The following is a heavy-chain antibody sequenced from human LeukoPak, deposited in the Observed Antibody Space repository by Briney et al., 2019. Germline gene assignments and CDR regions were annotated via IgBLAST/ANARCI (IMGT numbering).Heavy chain of an antibody. CDR3: ARGDEVDTN. Sequence: PSETLSLTCTVSGDSISSSRYYWGWIRQPPGKGLEWIGGLYYTGTTNYNPSLKSRVTISVDTSKNQFSLKLSSVTAADTAVYYCARGDEVDTNWGQGTLVTVSS. CDR1: GDSISSSRYY. V-gene: IGHV4-39*07. J-gene: IGHJ4*02. CDR2: LYYTGTT. D-gene: IGHD2-15*01.